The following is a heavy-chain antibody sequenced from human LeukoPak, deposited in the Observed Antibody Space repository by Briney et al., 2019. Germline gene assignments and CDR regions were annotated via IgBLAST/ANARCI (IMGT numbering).Heavy chain of an antibody. V-gene: IGHV3-9*01. J-gene: IGHJ4*02. D-gene: IGHD2-2*01. CDR2: ISWNSGSI. Sequence: GGSLRLSCAASGFTFDDYAMHWVRQAPGKGLEWVSGISWNSGSIGYADSVKGRFTISRDNAKNSLYLQMNSLRAEDTALYYCAKARYCSSTSCYVPWLYDDYGPYYFDYWGQGTLVTVSS. CDR1: GFTFDDYA. CDR3: AKARYCSSTSCYVPWLYDDYGPYYFDY.